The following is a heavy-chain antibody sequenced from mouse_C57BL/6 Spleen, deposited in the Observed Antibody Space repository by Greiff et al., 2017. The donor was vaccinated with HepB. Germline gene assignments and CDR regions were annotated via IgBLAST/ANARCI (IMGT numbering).Heavy chain of an antibody. CDR1: GYTFTDYN. Sequence: EVQLQQSGPELVKPGASVKIPCKASGYTFTDYNMDWVKQSHGKSLEWIGDINPNNGGTIYNQKFKGKATLTVDKSSSTAYMELRSLTSEDTAVYYCARWGDYGSSPSYAMVYWGQGTSVTVSS. D-gene: IGHD1-1*01. CDR3: ARWGDYGSSPSYAMVY. V-gene: IGHV1-18*01. CDR2: INPNNGGT. J-gene: IGHJ4*01.